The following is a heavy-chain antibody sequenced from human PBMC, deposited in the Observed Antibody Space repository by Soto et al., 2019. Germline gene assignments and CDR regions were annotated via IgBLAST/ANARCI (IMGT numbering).Heavy chain of an antibody. V-gene: IGHV3-73*02. CDR1: GFTFSDSA. CDR3: TSLGATSNFDY. Sequence: EVQLVESGGGLVQPGGSLKLSCVASGFTFSDSAVHCVRQASGKGLEWVGRIRSKANSYATAFAASVKGRFTISRDDSKNTAYLQMNSLETEDTAVYYCTSLGATSNFDYWGQGTLVTVSP. D-gene: IGHD1-26*01. J-gene: IGHJ4*02. CDR2: IRSKANSYAT.